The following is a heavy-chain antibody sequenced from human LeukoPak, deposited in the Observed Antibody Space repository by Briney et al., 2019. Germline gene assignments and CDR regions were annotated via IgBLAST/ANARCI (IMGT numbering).Heavy chain of an antibody. CDR1: GFTFSDHY. V-gene: IGHV3-11*05. CDR3: AREGRSGSYLGRFDP. CDR2: ISTSVTYT. Sequence: GGSLRLFCAASGFTFSDHYMSWIRQAPGRGLEWVSYISTSVTYTEYADSVKGRFTISRDNAKNSLYLQTNSLRAEDTAVYYCAREGRSGSYLGRFDPWGQGTLVTVSS. D-gene: IGHD1-26*01. J-gene: IGHJ5*02.